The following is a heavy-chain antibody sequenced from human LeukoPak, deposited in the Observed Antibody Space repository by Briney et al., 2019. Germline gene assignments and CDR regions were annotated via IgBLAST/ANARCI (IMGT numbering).Heavy chain of an antibody. CDR2: INRGGSEK. J-gene: IGHJ4*02. CDR3: ARDETALDS. D-gene: IGHD5-18*01. V-gene: IGHV3-7*01. Sequence: GGSLRLSCAASGFTFSSYWMSWVRQAPEKGLEWVANINRGGSEKYYVDSVKGRFTISRDNAKHSLYLQMNSLRVEDTAIYYCARDETALDSWGQGTQVTVSS. CDR1: GFTFSSYW.